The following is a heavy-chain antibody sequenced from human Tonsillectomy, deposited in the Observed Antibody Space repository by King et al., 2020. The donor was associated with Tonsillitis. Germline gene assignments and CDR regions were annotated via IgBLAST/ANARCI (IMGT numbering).Heavy chain of an antibody. CDR3: ARDRSQTAYGSRSYYNVIWFDP. D-gene: IGHD3-10*01. Sequence: QLQESGPGLVKPSETLSLTCTVSGGSISSYYWSWIRQPAGKGLEWIGRIYTSGSTNYNPSLKSRVTMSVDTSKNQFSLKLSSVTAAYTAVYYCARDRSQTAYGSRSYYNVIWFDPWGQGTLVTVSS. V-gene: IGHV4-4*07. CDR2: IYTSGST. CDR1: GGSISSYY. J-gene: IGHJ5*02.